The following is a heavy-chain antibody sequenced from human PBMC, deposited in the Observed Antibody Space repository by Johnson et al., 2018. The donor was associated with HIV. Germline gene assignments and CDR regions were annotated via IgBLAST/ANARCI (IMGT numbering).Heavy chain of an antibody. V-gene: IGHV3-11*04. J-gene: IGHJ3*01. CDR3: ARATFYYDLSGYLTRPRAFDV. CDR1: GFTFSDYY. Sequence: QVQLVESGGGLVKPGGSLRLSCSASGFTFSDYYITWIRQAPGKGLEWISYISSSGSTIYYADSVKGRFTSSRDNSKNSLYLQMNSLRAEDTAVYYCARATFYYDLSGYLTRPRAFDVWGQGTKVTVSS. CDR2: ISSSGSTI. D-gene: IGHD3-22*01.